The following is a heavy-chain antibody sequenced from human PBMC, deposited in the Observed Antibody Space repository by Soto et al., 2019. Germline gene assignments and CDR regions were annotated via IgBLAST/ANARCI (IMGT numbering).Heavy chain of an antibody. CDR3: ARDRGSFGSDYYYGMDV. V-gene: IGHV3-21*01. CDR2: ISSSSSYI. J-gene: IGHJ6*02. CDR1: GFTFSSYG. D-gene: IGHD3-10*01. Sequence: GGSLRVSCAASGFTFSSYGMNWVRQAPGKGLEWVSSISSSSSYIYYADSVKGRFTVSRDNAKNSLSLQVNSLRAEDTAVYYCARDRGSFGSDYYYGMDVWGQGTTVTVSS.